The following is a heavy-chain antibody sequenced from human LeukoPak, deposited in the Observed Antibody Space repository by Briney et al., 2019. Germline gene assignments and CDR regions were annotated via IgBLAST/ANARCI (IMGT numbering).Heavy chain of an antibody. J-gene: IGHJ4*02. Sequence: PSETLSLTXTVSGYSISSGYYWGWIRQPPGKGLEWIGSIYHSGSTYYNPSLKSRVTISVDTSKNQFSLKLSSVTAADTAVYYCARGFGGYCSSTSCYLGYWGQGTLVTVSS. CDR1: GYSISSGYY. V-gene: IGHV4-38-2*02. D-gene: IGHD2-2*01. CDR2: IYHSGST. CDR3: ARGFGGYCSSTSCYLGY.